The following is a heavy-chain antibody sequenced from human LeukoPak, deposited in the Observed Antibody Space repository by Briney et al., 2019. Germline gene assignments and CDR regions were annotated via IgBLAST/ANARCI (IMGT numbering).Heavy chain of an antibody. D-gene: IGHD6-19*01. J-gene: IGHJ4*02. CDR1: GYTFTGYY. V-gene: IGHV1-2*02. CDR3: ARDFPDYSSHFDY. Sequence: GASVKVSCKASGYTFTGYYMHWVRQAPGQGLEWMGWINPNSGGTNYAQKFQGRVTMTRDTSISTAYMELSRLRSDDTAVYYCARDFPDYSSHFDYWGQGTLVTVSS. CDR2: INPNSGGT.